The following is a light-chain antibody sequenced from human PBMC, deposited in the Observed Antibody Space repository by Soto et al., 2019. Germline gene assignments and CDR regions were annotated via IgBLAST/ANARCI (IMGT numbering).Light chain of an antibody. V-gene: IGLV1-44*01. Sequence: QSVLTQPPSTSGTPGQRVTISCSGSSSNIGGNTVSWYKQLPGTAPKLLIYSDNQRPSGVPDRFSGSKSGTSASLAISGLKFVVGADYYCAVGVNSLKGPVFGGGTQLTVL. CDR3: AVGVNSLKGPV. CDR1: SSNIGGNT. CDR2: SDN. J-gene: IGLJ7*01.